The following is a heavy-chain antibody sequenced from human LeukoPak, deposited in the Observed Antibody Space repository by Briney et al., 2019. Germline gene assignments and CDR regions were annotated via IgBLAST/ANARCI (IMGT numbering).Heavy chain of an antibody. D-gene: IGHD3-16*01. Sequence: PGGSLRLSCVASAAFGHIFRDSWMHWVRQAPGKGLVWVSLIKSDGSGTIYADSVKGRFTISRDNAKNTLYLQMNSLRAEDTAVYFCATDWFGAVNSWGQGTLVTVSS. J-gene: IGHJ4*02. CDR2: IKSDGSGT. V-gene: IGHV3-74*01. CDR1: GHIFRDSW. CDR3: ATDWFGAVNS.